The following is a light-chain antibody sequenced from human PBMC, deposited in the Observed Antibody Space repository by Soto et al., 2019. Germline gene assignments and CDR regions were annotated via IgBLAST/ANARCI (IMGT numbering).Light chain of an antibody. CDR2: GAS. V-gene: IGKV3D-15*01. J-gene: IGKJ1*01. CDR1: QSVSGD. Sequence: EIVMTQSPATLSVSPGERATLSCRASQSVSGDLAWYHHKPGQAPRLLIYGASTRATGIPARFSGSGSETEFTLTITSLQSEDFAVYYCQHYNNWPAWTFGQGTKVDI. CDR3: QHYNNWPAWT.